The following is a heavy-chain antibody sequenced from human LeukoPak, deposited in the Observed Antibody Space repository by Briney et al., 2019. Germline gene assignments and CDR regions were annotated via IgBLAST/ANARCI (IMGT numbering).Heavy chain of an antibody. D-gene: IGHD2-21*02. CDR1: GFTFSSYG. CDR2: ISYDGSNK. CDR3: ARGLLTSPFDY. J-gene: IGHJ4*02. Sequence: GGSLRLSCAASGFTFSSYGIHWVRQAPGKGLEWVAVISYDGSNKYYADSVKGRFTISRDNSKNTLYLQMNSLRAEDTAVYYCARGLLTSPFDYWGQGTLVTVSS. V-gene: IGHV3-30*19.